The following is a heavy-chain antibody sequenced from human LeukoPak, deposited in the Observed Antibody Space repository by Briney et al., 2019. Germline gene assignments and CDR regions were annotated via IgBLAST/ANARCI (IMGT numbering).Heavy chain of an antibody. CDR3: ARGRHRAARYYFDY. V-gene: IGHV1-8*03. CDR2: MNPNSGNT. J-gene: IGHJ4*02. CDR1: GYTFTSYD. D-gene: IGHD6-6*01. Sequence: ASVKVSCKASGYTFTSYDINWVRQAIGQGLEWMGWMNPNSGNTGYAQKFQGRVTITRNTSISTAYMELSSLRSEDTAVYYCARGRHRAARYYFDYWGQGTLVTVSS.